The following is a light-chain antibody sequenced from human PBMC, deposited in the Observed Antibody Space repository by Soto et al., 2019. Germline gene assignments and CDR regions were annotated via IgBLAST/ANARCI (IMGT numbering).Light chain of an antibody. Sequence: DIQMTQSPSSVSASVGDRVTITCRASHGINSRLGWYQQKPGRAPNLLIYGASSPQSGVPSRFSGSESGTDFTLTISSLQPEDFATYYCQQANDFPLTFGGGTKVEIK. J-gene: IGKJ4*01. V-gene: IGKV1-12*01. CDR1: HGINSR. CDR3: QQANDFPLT. CDR2: GAS.